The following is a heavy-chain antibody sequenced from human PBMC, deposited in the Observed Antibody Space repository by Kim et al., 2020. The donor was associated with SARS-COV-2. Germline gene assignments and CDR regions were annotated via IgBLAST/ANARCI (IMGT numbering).Heavy chain of an antibody. CDR2: ISGSARNT. CDR1: GFTFSNYA. CDR3: AKGDADWNDSGCYAY. D-gene: IGHD3-3*01. V-gene: IGHV3-23*01. J-gene: IGHJ4*02. Sequence: GGSLRLSCAASGFTFSNYAMAWVRQAPGKGLEWDSFISGSARNTFYIDSVKGRFAISRNNSRNTLFLQMNSLRVDDTALYYCAKGDADWNDSGCYAYWGQGALVTVSS.